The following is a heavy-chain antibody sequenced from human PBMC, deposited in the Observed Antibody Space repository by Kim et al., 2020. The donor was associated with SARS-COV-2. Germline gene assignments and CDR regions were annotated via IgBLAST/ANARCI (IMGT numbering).Heavy chain of an antibody. D-gene: IGHD3-10*01. V-gene: IGHV2-5*02. CDR3: THRVLPSYYFDY. CDR1: GFSLSTNGVG. J-gene: IGHJ4*02. CDR2: IYWDDDK. Sequence: SGPTLVSPTQTLTLTCTFSGFSLSTNGVGVGWIRQPPGKALEWLALIYWDDDKRYSPSLKSRVTITKDTSKNQVVLTMTNMDPVDTATYYCTHRVLPSYYFDYWGQGTLVAVSS.